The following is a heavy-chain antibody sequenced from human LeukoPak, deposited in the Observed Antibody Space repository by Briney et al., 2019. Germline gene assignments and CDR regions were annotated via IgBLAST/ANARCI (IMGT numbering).Heavy chain of an antibody. CDR2: IRYDGSNK. D-gene: IGHD3-10*01. CDR1: GLTFSSYG. V-gene: IGHV3-30*02. J-gene: IGHJ6*03. CDR3: AKGELRVYYYMDV. Sequence: GGSLRLSCAASGLTFSSYGMHWVRQAPGKGLEWVAFIRYDGSNKYYADSVKGRFTISRDNSKNTLYLQMNSLRAEDTAVYYCAKGELRVYYYMDVWGKGTTVTVSS.